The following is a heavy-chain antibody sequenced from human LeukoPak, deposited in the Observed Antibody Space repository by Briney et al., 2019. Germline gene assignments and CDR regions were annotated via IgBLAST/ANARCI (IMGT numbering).Heavy chain of an antibody. CDR1: GFTFGNYA. CDR2: VSGSGTTT. CDR3: ARDHTSDWLLPTPNFDY. Sequence: GGSLRLSCAASGFTFGNYAMGWVRQAPGKGLEWVSGVSGSGTTTYYADSVKGRFSISRDNSKNTLFLQMNSLRADDTAVYYCARDHTSDWLLPTPNFDYWGQGTLVTVSS. D-gene: IGHD3/OR15-3a*01. V-gene: IGHV3-23*01. J-gene: IGHJ4*02.